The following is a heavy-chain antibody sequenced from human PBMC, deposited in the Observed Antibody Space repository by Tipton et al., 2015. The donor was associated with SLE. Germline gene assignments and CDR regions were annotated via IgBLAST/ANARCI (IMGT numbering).Heavy chain of an antibody. J-gene: IGHJ3*02. CDR3: ARRCGDAFDI. CDR2: NYYSGST. Sequence: TLSLTCTVSGGPISSYYWSWIRQPPGKGLEWIGYNYYSGSTNYNPSLKSRVTISVDTSKNQFSLKLSYVTAADTAVYYCARRCGDAFDIWGQGTMVTVSS. CDR1: GGPISSYY. V-gene: IGHV4-59*01. D-gene: IGHD4/OR15-4a*01.